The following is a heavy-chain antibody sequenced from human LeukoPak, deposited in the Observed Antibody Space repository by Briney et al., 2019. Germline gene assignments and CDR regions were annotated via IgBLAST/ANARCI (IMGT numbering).Heavy chain of an antibody. V-gene: IGHV3-11*01. D-gene: IGHD1-1*01. CDR2: ISSSGSTI. CDR1: GFTFSDYY. Sequence: GGSLRLSCAASGFTFSDYYMSWIRQAPGKGLEWVSYISSSGSTIYYADSVKGRFTISRDNAKNSLYLQMNSLGAEDTAVYYCARGNNWNDVGARGFDPWGQGTLVTVSS. J-gene: IGHJ5*02. CDR3: ARGNNWNDVGARGFDP.